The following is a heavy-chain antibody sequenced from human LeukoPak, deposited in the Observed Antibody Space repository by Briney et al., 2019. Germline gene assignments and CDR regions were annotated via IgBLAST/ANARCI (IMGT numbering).Heavy chain of an antibody. CDR2: IKTDGSEA. D-gene: IGHD2-15*01. CDR1: GFTFSNYC. J-gene: IGHJ4*02. Sequence: GGSLRLSCDASGFTFSNYCMHWVRQVPGKGLVWVSRIKTDGSEASYMDSVKGRFIISRDNAKNTLYLQMNSLRDDDTAVYFCARDVGPYGGSPGADWGQGTLVIVST. V-gene: IGHV3-74*01. CDR3: ARDVGPYGGSPGAD.